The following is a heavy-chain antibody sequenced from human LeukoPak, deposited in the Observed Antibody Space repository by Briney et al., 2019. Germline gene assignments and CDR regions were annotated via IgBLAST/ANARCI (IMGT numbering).Heavy chain of an antibody. CDR3: ARMTKGWFDH. CDR1: GFAFSDYY. J-gene: IGHJ5*02. CDR2: ISSSGSTI. Sequence: GGSLRLYCAASGFAFSDYYMSWLRQAPGKGLEGVSYISSSGSTIYYADHVKVRFTISRDNAKDSLYLHMHSPTDEAPAVYYWARMTKGWFDHWGQGTLVTVSS. V-gene: IGHV3-11*04.